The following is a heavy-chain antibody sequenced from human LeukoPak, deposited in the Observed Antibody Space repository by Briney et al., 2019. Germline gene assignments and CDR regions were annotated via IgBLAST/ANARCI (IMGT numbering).Heavy chain of an antibody. CDR1: GFTFSNYW. J-gene: IGHJ4*02. D-gene: IGHD3-10*01. CDR3: TREEGFGECY. Sequence: GGSLRLSCVASGFTFSNYWMSWVRQAPGKGLEWVANIKNDGSERYYVDSVKGRFTVSRDNAKNSLYLQMNSLRAEDTAVYYCTREEGFGECYWGQRTLVTVSS. CDR2: IKNDGSER. V-gene: IGHV3-7*01.